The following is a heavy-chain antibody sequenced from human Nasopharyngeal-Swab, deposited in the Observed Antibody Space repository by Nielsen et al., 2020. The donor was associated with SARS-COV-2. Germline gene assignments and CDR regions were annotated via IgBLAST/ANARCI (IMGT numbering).Heavy chain of an antibody. Sequence: GESLKISCAASGFTFSSYAMSWVRQAPGKGLEWVSAISGSGGSTYYADSVKGRFTISRDNSKNTLYLQMNSPRAEDTAVYYCAKGRHLMTTVTTVDYWGQGTLVTVSS. CDR1: GFTFSSYA. V-gene: IGHV3-23*01. D-gene: IGHD4-17*01. J-gene: IGHJ4*02. CDR2: ISGSGGST. CDR3: AKGRHLMTTVTTVDY.